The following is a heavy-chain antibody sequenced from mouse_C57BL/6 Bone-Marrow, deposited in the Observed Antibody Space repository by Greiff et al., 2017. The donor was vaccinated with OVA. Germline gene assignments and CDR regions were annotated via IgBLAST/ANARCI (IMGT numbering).Heavy chain of an antibody. CDR1: GFTFSSYA. CDR3: ARALPFAY. Sequence: EVHLVESGGGLVKPGGSLKLSCAASGFTFSSYAMSWVRQTPEKRLEWVATISDGGSYTYYPDNVKGRFTISRDNAKNNLYLQRSHLKFEDTAMYYCARALPFAYWGQGTLVTVSA. D-gene: IGHD2-10*01. CDR2: ISDGGSYT. J-gene: IGHJ3*01. V-gene: IGHV5-4*01.